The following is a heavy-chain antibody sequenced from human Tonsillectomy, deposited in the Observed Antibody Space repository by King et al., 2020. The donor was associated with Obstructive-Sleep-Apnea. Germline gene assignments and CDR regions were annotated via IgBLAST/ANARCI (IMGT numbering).Heavy chain of an antibody. V-gene: IGHV2-70*15. D-gene: IGHD3-10*01. CDR2: IDWDDDK. CDR3: ARMGRRWFGESLFDYGMDV. CDR1: GFSLSTSGMC. J-gene: IGHJ6*02. Sequence: VTLKESGPALVKPTQTLTLTCTFSGFSLSTSGMCVNWIRQPPGKALEWLARIDWDDDKYYSTSLKTRLTISRDTSKNQVVLTMTNMDPVDTATYYCARMGRRWFGESLFDYGMDVWGQGTTVTVSS.